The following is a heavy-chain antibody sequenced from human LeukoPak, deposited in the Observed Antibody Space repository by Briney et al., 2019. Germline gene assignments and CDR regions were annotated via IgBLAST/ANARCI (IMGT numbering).Heavy chain of an antibody. V-gene: IGHV4-59*01. CDR3: ARDQGWQQFDY. Sequence: SETLSLTCTVSGGSFSSYYWSWIRQPPGKGLEWIGNIYYSGSTNCNPSLKSRVTMSVDTSKHQFSLKLSSVTAADTAVYYCARDQGWQQFDYWGQGTLVTVSS. J-gene: IGHJ4*02. D-gene: IGHD4-23*01. CDR2: IYYSGST. CDR1: GGSFSSYY.